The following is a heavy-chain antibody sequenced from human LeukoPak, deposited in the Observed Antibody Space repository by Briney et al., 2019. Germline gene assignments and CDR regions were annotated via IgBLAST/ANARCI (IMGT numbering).Heavy chain of an antibody. CDR1: GFTFSSYT. Sequence: PGGSLRLSCAASGFTFSSYTMHWVRQAPGKGLVWVSRINSDGTTTYADSVKGRFTISRDNAKNTLYLQMNSLRAEDTAVYYCARIDAFDIWGQGTMVTVSS. V-gene: IGHV3-74*01. CDR3: ARIDAFDI. J-gene: IGHJ3*02. CDR2: INSDGTTT.